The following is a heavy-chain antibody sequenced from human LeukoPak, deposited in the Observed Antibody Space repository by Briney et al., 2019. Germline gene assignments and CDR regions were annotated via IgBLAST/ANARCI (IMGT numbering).Heavy chain of an antibody. CDR2: INSDGSNT. CDR3: VRDSGDIDY. Sequence: GGSLRLSXAASGFTFSTYWMHWVRQVPGKGLVWVSRINSDGSNTRYADSVKGRFTISRDNAKNTLYLQMNSLRAEDTAIYYCVRDSGDIDYWGQGTLVTVSS. CDR1: GFTFSTYW. D-gene: IGHD7-27*01. V-gene: IGHV3-74*01. J-gene: IGHJ4*02.